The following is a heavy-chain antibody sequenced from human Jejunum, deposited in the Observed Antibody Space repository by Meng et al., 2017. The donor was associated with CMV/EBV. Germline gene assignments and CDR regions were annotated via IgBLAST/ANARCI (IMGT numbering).Heavy chain of an antibody. V-gene: IGHV4-39*01. CDR3: VDYSSSYGWFDP. J-gene: IGHJ5*02. Sequence: SRTCTVEGGSISSSMHYWTWIRQPPGKGLEWIGSGSTYYNPSLKSRVTTSVDTSKNQFSLMLTSVTAADTAVYYCVDYSSSYGWFDPWGQGTLVTVSS. CDR1: GGSISSSMHY. D-gene: IGHD6-6*01. CDR2: GST.